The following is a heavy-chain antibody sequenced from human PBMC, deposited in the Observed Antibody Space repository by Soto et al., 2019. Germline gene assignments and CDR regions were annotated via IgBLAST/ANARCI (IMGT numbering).Heavy chain of an antibody. Sequence: PSETLSLTCAVSGGSISTSVWWTWVRQPPGKGLEWIGEIFHSRSINYNPSLQNRVTISADSSQSQFSLKLSSVTAADTAVYYCARRRFGEFDYWGQGTLVTVSS. D-gene: IGHD3-10*01. CDR1: GGSISTSVW. V-gene: IGHV4-4*02. CDR3: ARRRFGEFDY. CDR2: IFHSRSI. J-gene: IGHJ4*02.